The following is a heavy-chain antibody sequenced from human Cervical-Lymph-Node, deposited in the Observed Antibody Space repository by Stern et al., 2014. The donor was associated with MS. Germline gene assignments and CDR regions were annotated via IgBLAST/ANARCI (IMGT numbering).Heavy chain of an antibody. V-gene: IGHV4-59*01. CDR1: GASITSYY. CDR2: IYYSWTT. J-gene: IGHJ5*02. CDR3: ARATDL. Sequence: VQLVESAPGLLRPSETLSLTCTVSGASITSYYWSWIRQPPGKGLEWIGYIYYSWTTNYNASLKGRVAISIDTSKTQFSLRLSSVTAADTAVYYCARATDLWGQGTLVTVSS.